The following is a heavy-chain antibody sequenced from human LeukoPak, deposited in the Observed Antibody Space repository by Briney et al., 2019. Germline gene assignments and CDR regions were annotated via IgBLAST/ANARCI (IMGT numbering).Heavy chain of an antibody. CDR3: ARDFAWAYDR. CDR1: GLIFSVYG. V-gene: IGHV3-30*02. Sequence: PGGSLRLSCAASGLIFSVYGMHWLRQAPGKGLEWVAFIQTDGGKTYSSDSVRGRFTISRDNSKNMLYLQMNSLRPEDTAVYYCARDFAWAYDRWGQGTLVTVSS. J-gene: IGHJ5*02. D-gene: IGHD3-16*01. CDR2: IQTDGGKT.